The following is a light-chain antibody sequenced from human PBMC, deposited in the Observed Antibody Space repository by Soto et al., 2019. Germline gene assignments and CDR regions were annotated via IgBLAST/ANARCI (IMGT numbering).Light chain of an antibody. CDR3: QQYNIYST. CDR2: KAS. J-gene: IGKJ1*01. Sequence: QMTQSPSTLSASVGDRVTITCRASQSISSWLAWYQLKPGKAPKILINKASNLESGVPSRFSGSGSGTEFTLTISSLQPDDFATYYCQQYNIYSTFGQGTKVDIK. V-gene: IGKV1-5*03. CDR1: QSISSW.